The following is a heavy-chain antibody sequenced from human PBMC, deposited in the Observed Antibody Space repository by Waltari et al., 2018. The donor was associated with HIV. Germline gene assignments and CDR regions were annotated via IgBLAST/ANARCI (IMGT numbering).Heavy chain of an antibody. CDR3: TTIFEVLAAIRPGGL. D-gene: IGHD2-21*02. Sequence: EVHLQAPGGGWVKQGESLRLSCDASGFIFSHAWFRWVRQAPGKGLEWVARIRSESDGATTDYAAPVKDRFTISRDDSKNMLYREMNSLKTEDTAVYYCTTIFEVLAAIRPGGLWGQGTMVTVSS. CDR1: GFIFSHAW. V-gene: IGHV3-15*01. CDR2: IRSESDGATT. J-gene: IGHJ3*01.